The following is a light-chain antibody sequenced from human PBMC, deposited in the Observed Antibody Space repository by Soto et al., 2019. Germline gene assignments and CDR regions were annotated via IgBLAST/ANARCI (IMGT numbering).Light chain of an antibody. CDR1: GRDIGAYND. V-gene: IGLV2-14*01. Sequence: QSVLTQPACVSVSPGHSITISCTGSGRDIGAYNDVSWYQHPPGKAPNLIIYGVKNRPSGVSNRFSASKSAFTASLTISGLQAEDEADYYCSSYTTSYFDVFGPGTKVTVL. CDR2: GVK. J-gene: IGLJ1*01. CDR3: SSYTTSYFDV.